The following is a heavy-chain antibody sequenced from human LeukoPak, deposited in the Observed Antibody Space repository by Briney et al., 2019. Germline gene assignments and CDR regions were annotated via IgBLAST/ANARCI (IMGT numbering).Heavy chain of an antibody. CDR2: INDSGST. J-gene: IGHJ4*02. CDR1: GDSMNNYY. D-gene: IGHD1-26*01. Sequence: SETLSLTCNVFGDSMNNYYWSWIRQPPGKGLEWIGNINDSGSTNSNPSLKSRATISVDMSRKHFFLDLSSVTAADTAVYYCARGGSLQAYDYWGQGTLVTVSS. V-gene: IGHV4-4*09. CDR3: ARGGSLQAYDY.